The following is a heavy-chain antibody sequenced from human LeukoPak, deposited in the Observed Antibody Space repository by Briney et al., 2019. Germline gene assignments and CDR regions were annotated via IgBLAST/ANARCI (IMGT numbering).Heavy chain of an antibody. Sequence: GASVKVSCKASGYTFTGYYMHWVRQAPGQGLEWMGWINPNSGGTNYAQKFQGRVTMTRDTSISTAYMELSRLRSDDTAVYYCAREDCNNGVCYRFEFGGPGTLVPV. CDR2: INPNSGGT. J-gene: IGHJ4*02. D-gene: IGHD2-8*01. CDR3: AREDCNNGVCYRFEF. CDR1: GYTFTGYY. V-gene: IGHV1-2*02.